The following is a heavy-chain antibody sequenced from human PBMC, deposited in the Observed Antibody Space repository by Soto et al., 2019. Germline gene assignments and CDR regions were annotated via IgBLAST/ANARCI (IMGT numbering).Heavy chain of an antibody. J-gene: IGHJ4*02. CDR1: GFSLSTSGVG. D-gene: IGHD7-27*01. V-gene: IGHV2-5*02. Sequence: QITLKESGPTLVKPTQTLTLTCTFSGFSLSTSGVGVGWIRQPPGKALGWLAFLYWDDDKRYSPSLKSRLTITQDTYKNQVLLTMTNMDPVDTATYYCARTSVNWGSRGLVDYWGQGTLVTVAS. CDR3: ARTSVNWGSRGLVDY. CDR2: LYWDDDK.